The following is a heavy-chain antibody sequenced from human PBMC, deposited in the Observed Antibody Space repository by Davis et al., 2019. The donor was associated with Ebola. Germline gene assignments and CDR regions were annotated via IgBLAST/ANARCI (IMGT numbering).Heavy chain of an antibody. CDR3: ARGSRDYYDSSGYYFDY. J-gene: IGHJ4*02. D-gene: IGHD3-22*01. CDR2: IYHSGST. CDR1: GGSISSSNW. V-gene: IGHV4-4*02. Sequence: PSETLSLTCAVSGGSISSSNWWSWVRQPPGKGPEWIGEIYHSGSTNYRPSLRSRVTISLDKSKNQFSRKLRSVTAADTAVYYCARGSRDYYDSSGYYFDYWGQGTLVTVSS.